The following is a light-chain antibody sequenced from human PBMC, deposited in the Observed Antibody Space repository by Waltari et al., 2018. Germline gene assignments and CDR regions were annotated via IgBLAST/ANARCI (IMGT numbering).Light chain of an antibody. Sequence: TQSPATLSVSPGETATLSCRASQSVTTNLAWYQQKLGQAPRLLIFAASTRATGVPVWFSGSGSGTEFTLSISSLQSEDFAVYYCQQYDKWPPRYTFGPGTRVEIK. CDR2: AAS. V-gene: IGKV3-15*01. CDR1: QSVTTN. CDR3: QQYDKWPPRYT. J-gene: IGKJ4*02.